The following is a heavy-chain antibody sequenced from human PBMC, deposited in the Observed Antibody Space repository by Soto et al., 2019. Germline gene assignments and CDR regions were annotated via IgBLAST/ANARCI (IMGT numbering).Heavy chain of an antibody. J-gene: IGHJ6*02. CDR1: GFTFSSYS. CDR3: ARGVTIFGVVYPYGMDV. CDR2: ISSSSSYI. Sequence: GGSLRLCYAASGFTFSSYSMNWVRQAPGKGLEWVSSISSSSSYIYYADSVKGRFTISRDNAKNSLYLQMNSLRAEDTAVYYCARGVTIFGVVYPYGMDVWGQGTTVTVSS. V-gene: IGHV3-21*01. D-gene: IGHD3-3*01.